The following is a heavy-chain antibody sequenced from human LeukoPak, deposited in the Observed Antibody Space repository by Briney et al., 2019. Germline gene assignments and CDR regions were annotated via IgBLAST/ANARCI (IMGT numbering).Heavy chain of an antibody. Sequence: GGSLRLSCAASGFTFSSYWMSWVRQAPGKGLEWVGLIDRPAESYATAYGASVGGRFTISRDDSKNTAYLQMDSLKTEDTALYYCTRDRGTYNWLDPWGQGTLVTVSS. D-gene: IGHD1-26*01. CDR3: TRDRGTYNWLDP. J-gene: IGHJ5*02. CDR2: IDRPAESYAT. CDR1: GFTFSSYW. V-gene: IGHV3-73*01.